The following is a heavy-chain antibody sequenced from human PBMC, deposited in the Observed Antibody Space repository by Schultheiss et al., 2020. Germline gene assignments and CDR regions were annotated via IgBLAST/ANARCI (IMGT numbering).Heavy chain of an antibody. CDR3: ARLRKLQGIYYYYYYGMDV. V-gene: IGHV4-30-4*01. Sequence: SETLSLTCTVSGGSISSGDYYWSWIRQPPGKGLEWIGYIYYSGSTYYNPSLKSRVTISVDTSKNQFSLKLSSVTAADTAVYYCARLRKLQGIYYYYYYGMDVWGQGTTVTVS. J-gene: IGHJ6*02. D-gene: IGHD1-7*01. CDR2: IYYSGST. CDR1: GGSISSGDYY.